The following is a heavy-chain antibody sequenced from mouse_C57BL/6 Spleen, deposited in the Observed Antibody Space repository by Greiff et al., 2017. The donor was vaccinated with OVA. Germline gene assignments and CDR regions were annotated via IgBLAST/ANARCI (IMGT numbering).Heavy chain of an antibody. CDR1: GYTFTSYT. V-gene: IGHV1-4*01. CDR3: ARANWDRYFDD. J-gene: IGHJ2*01. Sequence: VQLQQSGADLARPGASVKMSCKASGYTFTSYTMHWVKQRPGQGLEWIGYINPCSGYTKYNQKFKDKATLTADKSSSTAYMQMSSLTSEDSAVYYCARANWDRYFDDWGQGTTLTVSS. CDR2: INPCSGYT. D-gene: IGHD4-1*01.